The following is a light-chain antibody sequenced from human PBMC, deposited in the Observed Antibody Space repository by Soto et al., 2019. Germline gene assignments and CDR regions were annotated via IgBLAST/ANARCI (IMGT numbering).Light chain of an antibody. J-gene: IGKJ1*01. Sequence: DIEITHPASPLSASQGGRVTVSXRARQSVSLWFAWHQQHQGXAPKXXXYKXSILARGVPSRFSGSGSGTEFTLTISSLQPEYFATYYCQQFNTCTCTFGQGTRLDIK. CDR2: KXS. CDR3: QQFNTCTCT. CDR1: QSVSLW. V-gene: IGKV1-5*03.